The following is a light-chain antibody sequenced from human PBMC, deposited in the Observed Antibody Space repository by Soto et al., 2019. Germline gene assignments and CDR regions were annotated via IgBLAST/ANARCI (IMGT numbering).Light chain of an antibody. CDR3: QQYGSSPYT. J-gene: IGKJ2*01. V-gene: IGKV3-20*01. CDR2: GAS. Sequence: EIVLPQSPGTLSLSPGERATLSCRASQSVSSSYLAWYQQKHGQAPRLLIYGASSRATGIPDRFSGSGSGTDFTLTISRLEPEDFAVYYCQQYGSSPYTFGQGTKLEIK. CDR1: QSVSSSY.